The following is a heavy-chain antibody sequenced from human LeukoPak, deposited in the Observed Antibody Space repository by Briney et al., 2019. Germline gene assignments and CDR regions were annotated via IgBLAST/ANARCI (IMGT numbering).Heavy chain of an antibody. V-gene: IGHV4-61*02. D-gene: IGHD2-15*01. CDR3: ARGPTYCSSSSCLQGE. CDR1: GGSISSGSYY. Sequence: SQTLSLTCTVSGGSISSGSYYWSWIRQPAGKGLEWIGRIYTSGSTNYNPSLKSRVTISVDTSKNQFSLKLRFVTAADTAVYYCARGPTYCSSSSCLQGEWGQGTLVTVSS. CDR2: IYTSGST. J-gene: IGHJ4*02.